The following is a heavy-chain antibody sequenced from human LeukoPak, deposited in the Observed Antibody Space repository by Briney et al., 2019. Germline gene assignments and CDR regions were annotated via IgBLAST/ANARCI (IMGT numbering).Heavy chain of an antibody. J-gene: IGHJ3*02. D-gene: IGHD2-15*01. CDR2: ISSSGSTI. CDR3: ARELLQAAFDI. CDR1: GFTFSSYE. Sequence: GSLRLSCAASGFTFSSYEMNWVRQAPGKGLEWVSYISSSGSTIYYADSVKGRFTISRDNAKNSLYLQMNSLRAEDTAVYYCARELLQAAFDIWGQGTMVTVSS. V-gene: IGHV3-48*03.